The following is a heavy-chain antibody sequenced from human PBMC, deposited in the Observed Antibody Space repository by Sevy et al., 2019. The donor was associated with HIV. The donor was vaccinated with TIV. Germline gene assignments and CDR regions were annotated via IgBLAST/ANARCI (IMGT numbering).Heavy chain of an antibody. Sequence: GGSLRLSCEASGFTFSDHYMDWVRQAPGKGLEWVGRIRKKTNSYSTEYAASVKDRFTVSRDDSNKSLYLQMNSLKSDDTAVFFCARVQVLGGNYYFDHWGQGTQVTVSS. D-gene: IGHD3-16*01. CDR1: GFTFSDHY. CDR3: ARVQVLGGNYYFDH. V-gene: IGHV3-72*01. J-gene: IGHJ4*02. CDR2: IRKKTNSYST.